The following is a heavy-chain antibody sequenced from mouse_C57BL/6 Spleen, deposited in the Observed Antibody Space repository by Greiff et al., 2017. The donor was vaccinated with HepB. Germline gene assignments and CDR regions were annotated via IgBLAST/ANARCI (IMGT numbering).Heavy chain of an antibody. D-gene: IGHD2-4*01. J-gene: IGHJ4*01. V-gene: IGHV5-17*01. CDR1: GFTFSDYG. Sequence: EVMLVESGGGLVKPGGSLKLSCAASGFTFSDYGMHWVRQAPEKGLEWVAYISSGSSTIYYADTVKGRFTISRDNAKNTLFLQMTSLRSEDTAMYYCARGYDYVYAMDYWGQGTSVTVSS. CDR3: ARGYDYVYAMDY. CDR2: ISSGSSTI.